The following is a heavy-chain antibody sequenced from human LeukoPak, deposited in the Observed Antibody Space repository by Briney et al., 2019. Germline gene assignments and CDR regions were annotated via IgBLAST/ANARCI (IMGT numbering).Heavy chain of an antibody. D-gene: IGHD3-3*01. CDR2: INPNSGGT. CDR3: ARAGITIFGVVIQFDY. CDR1: GYTFTGYY. Sequence: ASVKVSCKASGYTFTGYYMHWVRQAPGQGLEWMGRINPNSGGTNYAQKFQGRATMTRDTSISTAYMELSRLRSDDTAVYYCARAGITIFGVVIQFDYWGQGTLVTVSS. J-gene: IGHJ4*01. V-gene: IGHV1-2*06.